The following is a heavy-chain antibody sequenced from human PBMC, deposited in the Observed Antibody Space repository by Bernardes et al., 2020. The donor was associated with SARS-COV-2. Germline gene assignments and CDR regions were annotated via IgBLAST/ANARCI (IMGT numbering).Heavy chain of an antibody. CDR3: AREIGFCSGGDCYANDAFDI. V-gene: IGHV3-30*04. J-gene: IGHJ3*02. CDR1: GFTFSTAA. D-gene: IGHD2-15*01. CDR2: TSFDGSKK. Sequence: GGSLRLSCAASGFTFSTAAMHWVRQAPGKGLDWVAVTSFDGSKKFYADSVRGRFTISRDNSKNTLYLHMSSLRTEDTAVYHCAREIGFCSGGDCYANDAFDIWGKGTMVTVSS.